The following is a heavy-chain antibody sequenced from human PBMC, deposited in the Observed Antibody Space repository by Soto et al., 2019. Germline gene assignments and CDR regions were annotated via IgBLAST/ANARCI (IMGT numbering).Heavy chain of an antibody. CDR2: IYHSGST. Sequence: SEILSLTCTVSGGPFSRGGYYWSWIRQHPGKGLECIGYIYHSGSTYYNPSLKSRVTISVDRSKNQFSLKLSSVTAADTAVYYCARDKISGLFDYWGQGTLVTVSS. CDR1: GGPFSRGGYY. D-gene: IGHD5-12*01. J-gene: IGHJ4*02. CDR3: ARDKISGLFDY. V-gene: IGHV4-30-2*01.